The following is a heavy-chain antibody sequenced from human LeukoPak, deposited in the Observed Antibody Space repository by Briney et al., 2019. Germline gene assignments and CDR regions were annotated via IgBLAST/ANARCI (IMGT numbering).Heavy chain of an antibody. V-gene: IGHV3-11*03. CDR2: ISSSSSYT. Sequence: PGGSPRLSCAASGFTFSDYYMSWIRQAPGKGLEWISYISSSSSYTNYADSVKGRFTVSRDNANNSLYLQMNSVRAEDTAVYYCASVSSGYYFDYWGQGTLVTVSS. CDR3: ASVSSGYYFDY. D-gene: IGHD3-22*01. CDR1: GFTFSDYY. J-gene: IGHJ4*02.